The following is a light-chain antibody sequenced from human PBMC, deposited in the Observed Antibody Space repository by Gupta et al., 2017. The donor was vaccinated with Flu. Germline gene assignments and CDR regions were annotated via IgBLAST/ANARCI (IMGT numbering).Light chain of an antibody. CDR1: QSVSSY. V-gene: IGKV3D-15*01. CDR2: SAF. J-gene: IGKJ4*01. Sequence: GERATLSCRASQSVSSYLAWYQQKPGQAPRLLIYSAFNRATGIPVRFSGSGSGTEFTLTISSLESEDFAVYYCQQYNNRPPPFGGGTKVEIK. CDR3: QQYNNRPPP.